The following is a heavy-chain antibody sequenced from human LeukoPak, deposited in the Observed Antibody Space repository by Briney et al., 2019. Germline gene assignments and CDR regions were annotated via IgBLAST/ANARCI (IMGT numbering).Heavy chain of an antibody. V-gene: IGHV3-23*01. D-gene: IGHD3-3*01. CDR2: ISGSAGTT. CDR1: GLSFSSYA. CDR3: AKGALEWTYYFDY. Sequence: PGGSLRLSCAASGLSFSSYAMTWVHQAPGKGLECISAISGSAGTTYYADSVKGRFTISRDNSKSTLYLQMSSLRAEDTAVYYCAKGALEWTYYFDYWGQGTLVTVSS. J-gene: IGHJ4*02.